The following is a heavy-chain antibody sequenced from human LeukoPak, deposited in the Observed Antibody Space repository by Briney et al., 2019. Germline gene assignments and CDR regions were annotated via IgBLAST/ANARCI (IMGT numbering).Heavy chain of an antibody. V-gene: IGHV4-59*01. Sequence: KTSETLSLTCTVSGGSISSYYWSWIRQPPGEGLEWIGYIYYSGSTNYNPSLKSRVTISVDTSKNQFSLKLSSVTAADTAVYYCARSYDSSGYYFDYWGQGTLVTVSS. D-gene: IGHD3-22*01. J-gene: IGHJ4*02. CDR1: GGSISSYY. CDR2: IYYSGST. CDR3: ARSYDSSGYYFDY.